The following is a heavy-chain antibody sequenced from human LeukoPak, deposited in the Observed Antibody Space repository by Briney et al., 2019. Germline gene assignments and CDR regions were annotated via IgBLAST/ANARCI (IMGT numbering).Heavy chain of an antibody. Sequence: GGSLKISCKGFGYRYSDFWLDRVPPVPGKGPGWMGIIYCGDSETRHSPSRQGQVTISADKSINTAYLQWSSLKASDTAMYYCARATTYSSGWYGAYWGEGTLVTVSS. CDR1: GYRYSDFW. D-gene: IGHD6-19*01. V-gene: IGHV5-51*01. CDR2: IYCGDSET. J-gene: IGHJ4*02. CDR3: ARATTYSSGWYGAY.